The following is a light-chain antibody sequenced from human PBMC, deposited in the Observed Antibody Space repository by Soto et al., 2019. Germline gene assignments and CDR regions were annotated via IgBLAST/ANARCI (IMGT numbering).Light chain of an antibody. CDR1: RSISTW. CDR2: DAS. Sequence: DVNVSQTPSSMAASVGDRVTLAXRASRSISTWFAWYEQKTGXXPXHXXYDASXXXSXVPSRFSGCGSGTEFTLTVRSLQPDDFATYYCQHYHSYAFGQGTKV. J-gene: IGKJ1*01. CDR3: QHYHSYA. V-gene: IGKV1-5*01.